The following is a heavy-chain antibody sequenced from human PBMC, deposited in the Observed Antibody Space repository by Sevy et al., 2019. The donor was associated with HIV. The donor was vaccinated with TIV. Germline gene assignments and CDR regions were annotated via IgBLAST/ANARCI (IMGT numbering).Heavy chain of an antibody. J-gene: IGHJ6*02. CDR3: ARRGRGGRYGMDV. V-gene: IGHV3-13*01. D-gene: IGHD3-16*01. CDR1: GFTFSSYD. CDR2: IGTAGDT. Sequence: GGSLRLSCAASGFTFSSYDMHWVRQLTGKGLEWVSGIGTAGDTYYPGSVKGRFTISRENAKNSLYLQMNSLRAGDTAIYYCARRGRGGRYGMDVWGQGTTVTVSS.